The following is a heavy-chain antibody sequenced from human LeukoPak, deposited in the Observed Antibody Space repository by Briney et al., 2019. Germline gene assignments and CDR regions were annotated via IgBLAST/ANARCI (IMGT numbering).Heavy chain of an antibody. V-gene: IGHV3-48*03. D-gene: IGHD1-1*01. J-gene: IGHJ4*02. CDR3: ARVHRNNWSRWDY. Sequence: GGSLRLSCAASGFTFSSYEMNWVRQAPGKGLEWVSYISSSGSTRYYADSVKGRFTISRDTAKNSLYLQMNSLRAEDTAVYYCARVHRNNWSRWDYWGQGTLVTVSS. CDR1: GFTFSSYE. CDR2: ISSSGSTR.